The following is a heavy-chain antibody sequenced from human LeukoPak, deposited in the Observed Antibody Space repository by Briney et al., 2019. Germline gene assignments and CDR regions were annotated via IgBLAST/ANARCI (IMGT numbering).Heavy chain of an antibody. CDR2: ISGSGGST. CDR3: AKIWVGDYSGNWFDP. Sequence: HPGGSLRLSCAASGFTFSSYGMSWVRQAPGKGLEWVSAISGSGGSTYYADSVKGRFTISRDNSKNTLYLQMNSLRAEDTAVYYCAKIWVGDYSGNWFDPWGQGTLVTVSS. CDR1: GFTFSSYG. J-gene: IGHJ5*02. D-gene: IGHD4-17*01. V-gene: IGHV3-23*01.